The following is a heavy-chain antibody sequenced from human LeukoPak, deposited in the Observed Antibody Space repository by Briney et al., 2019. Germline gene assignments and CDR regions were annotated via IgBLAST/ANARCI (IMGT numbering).Heavy chain of an antibody. CDR2: ISYDGSNK. D-gene: IGHD5-12*01. Sequence: GRSLRLSCAASGITFSSYGMHWVRQAPGKGLEWVAVISYDGSNKYYADSVKGRFTISRDNSKNTLYLQMNSLRAEDTAVYYCAKGGGYESAGDYWGQGTLVTVSS. CDR3: AKGGGYESAGDY. CDR1: GITFSSYG. V-gene: IGHV3-30*18. J-gene: IGHJ4*02.